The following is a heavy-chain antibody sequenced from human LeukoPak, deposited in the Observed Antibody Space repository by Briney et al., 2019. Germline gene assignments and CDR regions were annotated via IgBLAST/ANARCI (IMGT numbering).Heavy chain of an antibody. CDR1: GDSVSSNSVV. D-gene: IGHD3-16*01. CDR2: TYYRSKWYN. V-gene: IGHV6-1*01. J-gene: IGHJ4*02. Sequence: SQTLSLTCAISGDSVSSNSVVWNWIRQSPSRGLEWLGRTYYRSKWYNEYAVSVKSRITINPDTSKNQFSLQLNSVTPEDTAVYYFARGRAWGVLDYWGQGSLVTVSS. CDR3: ARGRAWGVLDY.